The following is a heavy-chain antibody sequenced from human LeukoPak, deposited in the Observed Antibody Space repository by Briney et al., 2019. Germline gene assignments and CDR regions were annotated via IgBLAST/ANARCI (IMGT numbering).Heavy chain of an antibody. CDR2: MNQDGSEK. D-gene: IGHD4-23*01. V-gene: IGHV3-7*01. CDR1: RFTFSNYW. Sequence: GGSLRLSCAASRFTFSNYWMTWVRQAPGKGLEWVAHMNQDGSEKYYVDSVKGRFTISRDNAKSSLYLQMNSLRAEDTAVYYCARGHVRVVTNYYYGLDVWGRGTTVTVSS. CDR3: ARGHVRVVTNYYYGLDV. J-gene: IGHJ6*02.